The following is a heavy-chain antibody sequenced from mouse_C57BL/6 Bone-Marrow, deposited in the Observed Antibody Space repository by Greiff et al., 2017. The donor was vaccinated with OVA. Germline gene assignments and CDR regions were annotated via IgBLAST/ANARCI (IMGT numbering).Heavy chain of an antibody. D-gene: IGHD1-1*01. Sequence: QVHVKQPGAELVKPGASVKLSCKASGYTFTSYWMHWVKQRPGQGLEWIGMIHPNSGSTNYNEKFKSKATLTVDKSSSTAYMQLSSLTSEDSAVYYCAFITTVVADYWGQGTTLTVSS. J-gene: IGHJ2*01. CDR2: IHPNSGST. CDR1: GYTFTSYW. V-gene: IGHV1-64*01. CDR3: AFITTVVADY.